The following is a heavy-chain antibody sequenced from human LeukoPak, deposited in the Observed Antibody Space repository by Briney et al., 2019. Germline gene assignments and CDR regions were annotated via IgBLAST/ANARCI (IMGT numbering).Heavy chain of an antibody. CDR1: GGSISSYY. J-gene: IGHJ4*02. D-gene: IGHD6-19*01. V-gene: IGHV4-59*01. Sequence: SETLSLTCTVSGGSISSYYWSWIRQPPGKGLEWIGYIYYSGSTNYNPSLKSRVTISVDTSKNQFSLKLSSVTAADTAVYYCARDLGGRAAGRPYYFDYRGQRTLVTLSS. CDR3: ARDLGGRAAGRPYYFDY. CDR2: IYYSGST.